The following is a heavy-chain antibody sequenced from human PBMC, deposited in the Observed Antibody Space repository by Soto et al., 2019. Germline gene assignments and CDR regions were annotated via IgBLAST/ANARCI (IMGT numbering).Heavy chain of an antibody. Sequence: GGSLRLSCAASGFTFSSYGMHWVRQAPGKGLEWVAVISYDGSNKYYADSVKGRFTISRDNSKNTLYLQMNSLRAEDTAVYYCAKEGDYYDFWSGYYEAGYWGQGTLVTVSS. CDR2: ISYDGSNK. J-gene: IGHJ4*02. D-gene: IGHD3-3*01. CDR1: GFTFSSYG. V-gene: IGHV3-30*18. CDR3: AKEGDYYDFWSGYYEAGY.